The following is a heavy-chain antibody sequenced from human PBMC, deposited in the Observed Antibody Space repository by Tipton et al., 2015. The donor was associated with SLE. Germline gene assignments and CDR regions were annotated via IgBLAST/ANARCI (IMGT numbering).Heavy chain of an antibody. J-gene: IGHJ2*01. V-gene: IGHV4-39*07. Sequence: TLSLTCTVSGGSISSSNYYWGWIRQPPGKGLEWIGEINHSGSTNYNPSLKSRVTISVDTSKNQFSLKLSSVTAADTAVYYCARVDLGIAAAGFYWYFDLWGRGTLVTVSS. CDR3: ARVDLGIAAAGFYWYFDL. CDR1: GGSISSSNYY. CDR2: INHSGST. D-gene: IGHD6-13*01.